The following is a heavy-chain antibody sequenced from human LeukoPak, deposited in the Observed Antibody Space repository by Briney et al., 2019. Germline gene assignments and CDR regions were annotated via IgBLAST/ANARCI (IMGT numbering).Heavy chain of an antibody. J-gene: IGHJ4*02. V-gene: IGHV3-33*05. CDR3: AKRGSKWDLDN. Sequence: PGRSLRLSCAASGFIFTSYAMHWVRQAPGKGLEWVAVISYDGTNKYYADSVKGRFTISKDTSKNTLYLRMSGLRAEDTAIYYCAKRGSKWDLDNWGQGTLVTVSS. D-gene: IGHD1-26*01. CDR1: GFIFTSYA. CDR2: ISYDGTNK.